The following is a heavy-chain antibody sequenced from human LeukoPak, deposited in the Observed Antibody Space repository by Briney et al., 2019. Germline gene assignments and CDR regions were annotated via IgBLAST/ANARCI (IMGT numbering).Heavy chain of an antibody. CDR1: GFTFSSYS. CDR2: ISSSSSYI. Sequence: PGGSLRLSCAASGFTFSSYSMNWVRQAPGKGLEWVSSISSSSSYIYYADSVKGRFTISRDNAKNSLYLQMNSLRAEDTAVYYCARGGTLQLVWLGRDDAFDIWGQGTMVTVS. V-gene: IGHV3-21*01. CDR3: ARGGTLQLVWLGRDDAFDI. J-gene: IGHJ3*02. D-gene: IGHD6-13*01.